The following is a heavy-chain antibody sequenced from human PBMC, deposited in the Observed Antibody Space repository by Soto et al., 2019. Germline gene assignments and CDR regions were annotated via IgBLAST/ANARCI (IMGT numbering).Heavy chain of an antibody. J-gene: IGHJ4*02. CDR1: GSYITSGDYH. V-gene: IGHV4-30-4*01. D-gene: IGHD5-18*01. CDR3: AREYSYGVYFDY. CDR2: IYYSGSA. Sequence: TSETLSLTCSVSGSYITSGDYHWTWIRQAPGKGLEWIGYIYYSGSAYYNPSLKSRVTISVDTSKNQFSLKLSSVTAADTAVYYCAREYSYGVYFDYWGQGTLVTVSS.